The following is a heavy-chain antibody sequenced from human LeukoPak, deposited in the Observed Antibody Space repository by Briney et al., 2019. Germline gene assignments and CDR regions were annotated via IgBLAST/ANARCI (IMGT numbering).Heavy chain of an antibody. CDR3: ARRLRLLYYYYGMDV. Sequence: SETLSLTCAVYGGSFSGYYWSWIRQPPGKGLEWIGEINHSGSTNYNPSLKSRVTISVDTSKNQFSLKLSSVTAADTAVYYCARRLRLLYYYYGMDVWGQGTTVTVSS. V-gene: IGHV4-34*01. CDR2: INHSGST. CDR1: GGSFSGYY. J-gene: IGHJ6*02.